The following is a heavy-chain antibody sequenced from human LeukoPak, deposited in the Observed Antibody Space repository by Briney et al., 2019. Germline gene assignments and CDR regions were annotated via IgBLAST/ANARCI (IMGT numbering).Heavy chain of an antibody. J-gene: IGHJ4*02. CDR1: GYTFIGYY. V-gene: IGHV1-2*02. Sequence: ASVKVSCKASGYTFIGYYIHWVRQAPGQGLEWMGYINPKSGGTDYAQKFQGRVTMTRDTSITTAYMELSRLRSDDTAVYYCARTQSGSYSYWGQGTLVTVSS. D-gene: IGHD3-10*01. CDR2: INPKSGGT. CDR3: ARTQSGSYSY.